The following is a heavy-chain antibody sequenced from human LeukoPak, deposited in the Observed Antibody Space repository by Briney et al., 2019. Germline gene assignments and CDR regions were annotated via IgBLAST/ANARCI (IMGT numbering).Heavy chain of an antibody. Sequence: PGGSLRLSCAASGFTFSSYAMSWVRQAPGKGLEWVSVIYSGGSTYYADSVKGRFTISRDNSKNTLYLQMNSLRAEDTAVYYCARGGSGSYPQVFDYWGQGTLVTVSS. D-gene: IGHD1-26*01. CDR3: ARGGSGSYPQVFDY. CDR2: IYSGGST. J-gene: IGHJ4*02. CDR1: GFTFSSYA. V-gene: IGHV3-66*01.